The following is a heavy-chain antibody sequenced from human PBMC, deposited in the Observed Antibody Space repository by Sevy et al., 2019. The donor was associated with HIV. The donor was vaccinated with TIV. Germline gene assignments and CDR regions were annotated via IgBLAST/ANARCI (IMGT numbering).Heavy chain of an antibody. V-gene: IGHV3-48*01. J-gene: IGHJ3*02. CDR2: ISSSRSTI. D-gene: IGHD2-15*01. CDR1: GFTFSSYS. Sequence: GGSLRLSCAASGFTFSSYSMNWVRQAPGKGLEWVSYISSSRSTIYYADSVKGRFTISRDNAKNSLYLQMNSLRAEDTVVYYWAGVGIVVGGAFDIWGQGTMVTVSS. CDR3: AGVGIVVGGAFDI.